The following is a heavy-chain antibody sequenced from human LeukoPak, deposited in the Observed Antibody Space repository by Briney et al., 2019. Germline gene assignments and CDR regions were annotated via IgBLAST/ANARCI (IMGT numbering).Heavy chain of an antibody. CDR3: ARVGYSYGSYYYYYYMDV. Sequence: SETLSPTRAVSGYSISSGYYWGWIRQPPGKGLEWIGSIYHSGSTYYNPSLKSRVTISVDTSKNQFSLKLSSVTAADTAVYYCARVGYSYGSYYYYYYMDVWGKGTTVTVSS. V-gene: IGHV4-38-2*01. D-gene: IGHD5-18*01. J-gene: IGHJ6*03. CDR2: IYHSGST. CDR1: GYSISSGYY.